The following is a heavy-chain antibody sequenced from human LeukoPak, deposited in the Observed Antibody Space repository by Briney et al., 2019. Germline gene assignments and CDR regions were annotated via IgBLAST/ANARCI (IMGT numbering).Heavy chain of an antibody. CDR3: ARDRMGYSGYDYYGY. CDR1: GFTFSSYW. D-gene: IGHD5-12*01. V-gene: IGHV3-7*01. J-gene: IGHJ4*02. CDR2: IKQDGSEK. Sequence: GGSLRLSCAASGFTFSSYWMSWVRQAPGKGLEWVANIKQDGSEKYYVDSVKGRFTISRDNAKNSLYLQMNSLRAEDTAVYYCARDRMGYSGYDYYGYWGQGTLVTVSS.